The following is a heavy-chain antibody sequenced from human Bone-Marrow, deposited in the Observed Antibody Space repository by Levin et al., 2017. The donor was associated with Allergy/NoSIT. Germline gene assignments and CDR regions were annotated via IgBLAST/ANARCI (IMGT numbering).Heavy chain of an antibody. CDR3: ASSLMTSGSFDY. J-gene: IGHJ4*02. CDR2: IHSSGYT. D-gene: IGHD3-10*01. Sequence: QSGGSLRLSCAASGFSVSNIYMTWVRQAPGKGLEWVSLIHSSGYTDYADSVKGRLTISRDNSKNMLYLQMNSLRVEDTATYYCASSLMTSGSFDYWGQGTLVTVSS. V-gene: IGHV3-53*05. CDR1: GFSVSNIY.